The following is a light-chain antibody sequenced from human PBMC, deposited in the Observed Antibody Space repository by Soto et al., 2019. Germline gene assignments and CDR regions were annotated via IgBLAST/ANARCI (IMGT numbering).Light chain of an antibody. CDR1: QSVSSF. J-gene: IGKJ4*01. CDR3: QQCSTRPPLT. CDR2: DAS. Sequence: EIVLTQSPATLSLSPGERATLSCRASQSVSSFLAWYQQKPGQAPRLLIYDASNRATGIPARFSGSGSGTDFTLTISSLEPEDFAVYYCQQCSTRPPLTFGGGTKVEIK. V-gene: IGKV3-11*01.